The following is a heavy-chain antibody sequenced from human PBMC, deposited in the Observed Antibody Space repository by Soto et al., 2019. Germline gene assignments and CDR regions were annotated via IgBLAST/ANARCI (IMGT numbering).Heavy chain of an antibody. CDR3: AKELRRGMDV. J-gene: IGHJ6*02. CDR1: GYTFSVCH. V-gene: IGHV1-2*02. CDR2: VHPNSGGT. Sequence: QVHLVQSGAEVKQPGASVKVSCKASGYTFSVCHMHWVRQAPGQGLEWMGWVHPNSGGTNYAQSFEGRVTMTRDTSINTAYMELSRLTSDDTAVYYCAKELRRGMDVWGQGTTVTVSS. D-gene: IGHD4-17*01.